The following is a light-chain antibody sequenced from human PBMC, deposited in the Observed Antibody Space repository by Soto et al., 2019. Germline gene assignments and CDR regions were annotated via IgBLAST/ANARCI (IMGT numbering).Light chain of an antibody. Sequence: QSVLTQPRSVSGSPGQSVTISCTGTSSDVGGYNYVSWYQQGPGKAPKVMIYDVTKRPSGVPDRFSGSKSGNTASLTISGLQAEDEADYYCSSYAGSYTFVVFGGGTKLTVL. V-gene: IGLV2-11*01. CDR3: SSYAGSYTFVV. J-gene: IGLJ2*01. CDR1: SSDVGGYNY. CDR2: DVT.